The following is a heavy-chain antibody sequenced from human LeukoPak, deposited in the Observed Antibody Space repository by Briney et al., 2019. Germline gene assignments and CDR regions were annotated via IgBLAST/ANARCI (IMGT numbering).Heavy chain of an antibody. J-gene: IGHJ6*02. V-gene: IGHV4-59*01. CDR2: IYYSGST. CDR3: ARDRVSQWLRQDYYGMDV. CDR1: GGSISSYY. D-gene: IGHD5-12*01. Sequence: SETLSLTCTVSGGSISSYYWSWIRQPPGKELEWIGYIYYSGSTNYNPSLKSRVTISVDTSKNQFSLKLSSVTAADTAVYYCARDRVSQWLRQDYYGMDVWGQGTTVTVSS.